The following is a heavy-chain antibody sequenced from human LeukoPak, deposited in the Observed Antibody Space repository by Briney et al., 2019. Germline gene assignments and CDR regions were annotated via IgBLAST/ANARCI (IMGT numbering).Heavy chain of an antibody. CDR3: AREAEMATIGYYFDY. V-gene: IGHV4-34*01. D-gene: IGHD5-24*01. Sequence: SETLSLTCAVYGGSFSGYYWSWIRQPPGKGLEWIGEINHSGSTNYNPSLKSRVTISVDTSKNQFSLKLSSVTAADTAVYYCAREAEMATIGYYFDYWGQGTLVTVSS. J-gene: IGHJ4*02. CDR2: INHSGST. CDR1: GGSFSGYY.